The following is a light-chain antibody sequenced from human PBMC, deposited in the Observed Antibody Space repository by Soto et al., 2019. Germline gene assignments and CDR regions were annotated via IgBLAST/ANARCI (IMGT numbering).Light chain of an antibody. CDR2: GAS. CDR1: QSVSSSY. CDR3: QQYGSSPPGV. J-gene: IGKJ4*01. Sequence: EVVLTQSPATLSLSPVERATLSCRASQSVSSSYLAWYQQKPGQAPRLLIYGASSRATGIPDRFSGSGSGTDFTLTISRLEPEDFAVYYCQQYGSSPPGVFGGGTKVDIK. V-gene: IGKV3-20*01.